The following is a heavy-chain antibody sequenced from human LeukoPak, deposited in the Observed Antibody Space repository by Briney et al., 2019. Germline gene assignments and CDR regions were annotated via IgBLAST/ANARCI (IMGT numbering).Heavy chain of an antibody. J-gene: IGHJ4*02. CDR1: AGSISSSSYY. V-gene: IGHV4-39*01. CDR2: IYYSGST. Sequence: SETLSLTCTVSAGSISSSSYYWGWIRQPPGKGLEWIGSIYYSGSTYYNPSLKSRVTISVDTSKNQFSLKLSSVTAADTAVYYCARTVAGPLWDWGQGTLVTVSS. D-gene: IGHD6-19*01. CDR3: ARTVAGPLWD.